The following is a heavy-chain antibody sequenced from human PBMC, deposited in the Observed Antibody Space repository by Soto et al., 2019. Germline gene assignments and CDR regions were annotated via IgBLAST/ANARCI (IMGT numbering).Heavy chain of an antibody. Sequence: PPGKGLEWVGHTYHTGTAYYSPSLKSRVTISVDRSKNQFSLKLSSVTAADTAVYYCARHIVVVVAATGGWFDPWGQGTLVTVSS. J-gene: IGHJ5*02. V-gene: IGHV4-30-2*01. D-gene: IGHD2-15*01. CDR3: ARHIVVVVAATGGWFDP. CDR2: TYHTGTA.